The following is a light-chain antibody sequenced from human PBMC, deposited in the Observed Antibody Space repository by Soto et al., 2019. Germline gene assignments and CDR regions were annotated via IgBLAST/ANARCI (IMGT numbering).Light chain of an antibody. CDR2: AAS. Sequence: DIQMTQSPSSLSASVGDRVTITCRASQSINKYINWYQQKPGKAPKLLINAASSLQSGVPPRFSGSGSGTDFTLTISNLQPEDFATYYCQQTYSTPFTFGPGTKVDIK. J-gene: IGKJ3*01. CDR1: QSINKY. CDR3: QQTYSTPFT. V-gene: IGKV1-39*01.